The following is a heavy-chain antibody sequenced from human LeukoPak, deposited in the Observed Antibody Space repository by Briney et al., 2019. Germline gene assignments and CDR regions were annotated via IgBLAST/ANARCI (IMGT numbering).Heavy chain of an antibody. Sequence: GGSLRLSCAASGFTFSSYAMHWVRQAPGKGLEWVAVISYDGSNKYYADSVKGRFTISRDNSKNTLYLQMNSLRAEDTAVYYCARHAFGLLNNWFDPWGQGTLVTVSS. CDR3: ARHAFGLLNNWFDP. CDR2: ISYDGSNK. V-gene: IGHV3-30*01. D-gene: IGHD3/OR15-3a*01. J-gene: IGHJ5*02. CDR1: GFTFSSYA.